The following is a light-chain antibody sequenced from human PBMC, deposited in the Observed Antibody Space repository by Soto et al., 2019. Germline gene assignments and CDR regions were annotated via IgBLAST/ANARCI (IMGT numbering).Light chain of an antibody. J-gene: IGKJ1*01. Sequence: DIQMTQSPSSVSASVGDRVTITCPARQGISIWVAGYQQKQGKAPKLLIYAASSLQSGVPSRFSGSETVIDFSLAISSLQPEDFATDYCQQSRSFPPTVGEGAKVDI. V-gene: IGKV1-12*01. CDR3: QQSRSFPPT. CDR1: QGISIW. CDR2: AAS.